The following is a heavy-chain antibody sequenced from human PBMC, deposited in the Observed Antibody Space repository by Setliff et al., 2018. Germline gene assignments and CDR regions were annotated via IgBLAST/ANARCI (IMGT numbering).Heavy chain of an antibody. CDR3: ARGRNVAARLDS. J-gene: IGHJ4*02. Sequence: SETLSLTCAASGGTFSDYYWTWIRQHREKGLEWVEEINHTGTTKYNPSLQSRVTISIDTSKDQFSLTVTSVTAADTAMYYCARGRNVAARLDSWGQGTLVTVSS. CDR1: GGTFSDYY. V-gene: IGHV4-34*01. CDR2: INHTGTT. D-gene: IGHD6-6*01.